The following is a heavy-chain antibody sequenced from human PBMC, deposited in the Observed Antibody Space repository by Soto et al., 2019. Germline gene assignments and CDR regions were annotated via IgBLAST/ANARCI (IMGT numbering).Heavy chain of an antibody. J-gene: IGHJ6*02. CDR2: IYYSGST. Sequence: SETLSLTCTFSGGSISSSSYYWGWIRQPPGKGLEWIGSIYYSGSTYYNPSLKSRVTISVDTPKNQISLKLSSVTAADTAVYYCASPKIDYYYAMDVWGQGTTVTVSS. CDR3: ASPKIDYYYAMDV. CDR1: GGSISSSSYY. V-gene: IGHV4-39*01.